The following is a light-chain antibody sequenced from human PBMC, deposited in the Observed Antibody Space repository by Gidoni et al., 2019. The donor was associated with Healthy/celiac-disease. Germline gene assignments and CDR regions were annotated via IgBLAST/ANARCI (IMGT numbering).Light chain of an antibody. V-gene: IGKV1-8*01. Sequence: AIWLPQSPSSFTASTGDRVTITCRASQGISSYLAWYQQKPGKAPKLLIYAASTLQSGVPSRFSGSGSGTDFTLTISCLQSEDFAAYYCQQYYSYPLGFGQGTKVEIK. J-gene: IGKJ1*01. CDR2: AAS. CDR1: QGISSY. CDR3: QQYYSYPLG.